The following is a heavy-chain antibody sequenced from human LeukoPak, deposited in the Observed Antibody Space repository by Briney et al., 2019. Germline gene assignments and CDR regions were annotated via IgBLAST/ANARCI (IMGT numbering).Heavy chain of an antibody. CDR1: GGSISSYY. Sequence: SETLSLTCTVSGGSISSYYWSWIRRPPGKGLEWIGYIYYSGSTNYNPSLKSRVTISVDTSKNQFSLKLSSVTAADTAVYLCARHGASGSYLYYFDYWGQGTLVTVSS. J-gene: IGHJ4*02. CDR2: IYYSGST. V-gene: IGHV4-59*08. CDR3: ARHGASGSYLYYFDY. D-gene: IGHD1-26*01.